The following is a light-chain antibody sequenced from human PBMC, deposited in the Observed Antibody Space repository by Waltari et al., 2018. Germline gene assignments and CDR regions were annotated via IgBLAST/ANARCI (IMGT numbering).Light chain of an antibody. V-gene: IGLV2-14*03. CDR2: DVA. CDR1: SGDVGHYDY. CDR3: SSYTSSSTLYV. Sequence: QSALTQPASVSGSPGQSIPLSCTGTSGDVGHYDYVSWYQQHPGKAPKVIIYDVATRPSGVSSRFSGSKSGNTASLTISGLQAEDEADYFCSSYTSSSTLYVFGTGTKVTVL. J-gene: IGLJ1*01.